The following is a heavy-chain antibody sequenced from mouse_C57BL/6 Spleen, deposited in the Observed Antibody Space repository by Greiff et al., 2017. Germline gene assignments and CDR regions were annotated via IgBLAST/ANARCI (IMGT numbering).Heavy chain of an antibody. CDR1: GYTFTSYT. D-gene: IGHD2-3*01. CDR3: ARDGDGYYHY. Sequence: VQLVESGAELARPGASVKMSCKASGYTFTSYTMHWVKQRPGQGLEWIGYINPSSGYTKYNQKFKDKATLTADKSSSTAYMQLSSLTSEDSAVYYCARDGDGYYHYWGQGTTLTVSS. V-gene: IGHV1-4*01. J-gene: IGHJ2*01. CDR2: INPSSGYT.